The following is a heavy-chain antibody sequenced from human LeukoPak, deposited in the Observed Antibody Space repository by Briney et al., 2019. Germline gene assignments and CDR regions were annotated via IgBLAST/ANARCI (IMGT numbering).Heavy chain of an antibody. CDR3: ARTASTVTTAIDY. J-gene: IGHJ4*02. V-gene: IGHV4-59*01. D-gene: IGHD4-17*01. CDR1: GGSISGYY. Sequence: PSETLSLTCTVSGGSISGYYWGWIRQPPGKGLEWIGYIDYSGSTDYNPSLKSRITISVATSKNQFSLKLSSVTAADTAVYYCARTASTVTTAIDYWGRGTLVIVSS. CDR2: IDYSGST.